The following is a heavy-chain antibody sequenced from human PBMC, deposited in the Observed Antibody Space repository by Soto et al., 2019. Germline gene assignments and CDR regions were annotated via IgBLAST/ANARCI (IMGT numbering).Heavy chain of an antibody. J-gene: IGHJ6*02. CDR2: ISYDGSNK. D-gene: IGHD6-13*01. Sequence: QVQLVESGGGVVQPGRSLRLSCAASGFTFSSYAMHWVRQAPGKGLEWVAVISYDGSNKYYADSVKGRFTISRDNSKNTLYLQMNSLRAEDTAVYYCARDPEAGRAAAGTTYYYYYGMDVWGQGTTVTVSS. CDR3: ARDPEAGRAAAGTTYYYYYGMDV. V-gene: IGHV3-30-3*01. CDR1: GFTFSSYA.